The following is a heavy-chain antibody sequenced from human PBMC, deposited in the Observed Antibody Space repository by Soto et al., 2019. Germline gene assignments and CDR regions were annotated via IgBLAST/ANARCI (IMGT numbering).Heavy chain of an antibody. CDR1: GGTLSTFINYP. V-gene: IGHV1-69*06. CDR2: IVPNIGTV. CDR3: ARRDTSGFLRYFDN. J-gene: IGHJ4*02. D-gene: IGHD3-3*01. Sequence: ASVKVSCKASGGTLSTFINYPINWVRQAPGQGLEWMGGIVPNIGTVNYAQKFQGRVTITADKSTGTAYMELSNLRSEDSALYYCARRDTSGFLRYFDNWGQGTLVTVS.